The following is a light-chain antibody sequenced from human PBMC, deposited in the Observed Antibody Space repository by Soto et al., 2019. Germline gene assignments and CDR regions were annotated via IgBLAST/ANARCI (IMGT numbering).Light chain of an antibody. CDR1: QSVSSY. V-gene: IGKV3-11*01. J-gene: IGKJ1*01. CDR2: DAS. Sequence: EIVLTQSPATLSLSPGERATLSCRASQSVSSYLAWYQQKPGQAPRLLIYDASNRATGIPARFSGSGSGTDFTLTISSLEPEYFAVYYCQQRSNWPPETFGQGTKVEIK. CDR3: QQRSNWPPET.